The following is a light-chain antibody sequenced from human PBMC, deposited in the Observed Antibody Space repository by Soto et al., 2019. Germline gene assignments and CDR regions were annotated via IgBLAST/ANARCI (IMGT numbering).Light chain of an antibody. CDR1: QSVSSNY. V-gene: IGKV3-20*01. CDR2: AAS. J-gene: IGKJ1*01. Sequence: EIVLTQSPGTLSLSPGERATLSCRASQSVSSNYLAWYQRKPGQTPRLLIYAASSRATGVPDRFSGSGSGTDFTLTISRLEPGDFAVYYCQQYGRSPATFGQGTKLEIK. CDR3: QQYGRSPAT.